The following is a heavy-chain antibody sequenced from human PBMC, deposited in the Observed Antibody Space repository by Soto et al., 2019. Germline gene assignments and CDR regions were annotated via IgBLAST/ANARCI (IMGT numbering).Heavy chain of an antibody. J-gene: IGHJ4*02. CDR3: ARHKEQWLVLLLDY. Sequence: SETLSLTCTVSGGSISSYYWSWIRQPPGKGLEWIGYIYYSGSTNYNPSLKSRVTISVDTSKNQFSLKLSSVTAADTAVYYCARHKEQWLVLLLDYWGQGTLVTVS. CDR2: IYYSGST. CDR1: GGSISSYY. V-gene: IGHV4-59*08. D-gene: IGHD6-19*01.